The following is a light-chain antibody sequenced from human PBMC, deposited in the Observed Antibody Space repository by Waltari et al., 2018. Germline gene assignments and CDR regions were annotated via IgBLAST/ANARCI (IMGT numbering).Light chain of an antibody. V-gene: IGLV2-11*01. J-gene: IGLJ1*01. CDR3: CSYGGTYNV. CDR1: SSAVGGYNH. CDR2: DVS. Sequence: QSALTQPRSVSGSPGQSVTISCTGTSSAVGGYNHVSWFQQHPGKAPKLMISDVSQRPSGVPDRFSGSKAGNTAARTSSGLQAEDDADYYCCSYGGTYNVFGTGTKVTVL.